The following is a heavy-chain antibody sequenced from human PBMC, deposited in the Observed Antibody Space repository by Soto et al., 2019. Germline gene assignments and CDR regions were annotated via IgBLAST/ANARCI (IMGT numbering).Heavy chain of an antibody. CDR2: IYDSGST. V-gene: IGHV4-30-4*01. Sequence: SETLSLTCTVSGGSISSGDYNWSWIRQSPGKGLEWIGHIYDSGSTYNNPSLQSRVTISVDTSKNQFSLNLSSVTAADTAVYYCARGPSGDKVDYWGQGTLVTVSS. J-gene: IGHJ4*02. CDR1: GGSISSGDYN. D-gene: IGHD7-27*01. CDR3: ARGPSGDKVDY.